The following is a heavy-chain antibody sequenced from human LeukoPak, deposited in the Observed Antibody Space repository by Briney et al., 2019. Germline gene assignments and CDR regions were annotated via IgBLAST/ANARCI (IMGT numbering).Heavy chain of an antibody. V-gene: IGHV3-15*01. J-gene: IGHJ5*02. CDR3: TTDGKYSMSGTFWSDP. D-gene: IGHD6-6*01. Sequence: GGTLRHSSVPSRITFCKAWMIWGPEAPGNGLEWVGRIKSKTDDVTTDYTAPVKGRVTISRNDSKTTMYFQMNRLITHDTAVYYRTTDGKYSMSGTFWSDPCGQGTLVTVSA. CDR2: IKSKTDDVTT. CDR1: RITFCKAW.